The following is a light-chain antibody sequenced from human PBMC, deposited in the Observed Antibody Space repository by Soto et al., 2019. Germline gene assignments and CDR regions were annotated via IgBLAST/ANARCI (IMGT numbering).Light chain of an antibody. J-gene: IGLJ2*01. CDR3: QTWDTGIRVV. Sequence: QLVLTQSPSASASLGASVKLTCTLSSWHSSYAIAWHQQQPEKGPRYLMKLNSDGSHNKGDGIPDRFSGSSSGAERYLTISSLQSEDEADYYCQTWDTGIRVVFGGGTKLTVL. CDR2: LNSDGSH. V-gene: IGLV4-69*01. CDR1: SWHSSYA.